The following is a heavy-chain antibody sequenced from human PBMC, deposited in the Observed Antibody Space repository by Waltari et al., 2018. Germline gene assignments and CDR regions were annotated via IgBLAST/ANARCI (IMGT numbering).Heavy chain of an antibody. CDR2: INHSGST. J-gene: IGHJ4*02. CDR1: GGSFSGYY. D-gene: IGHD5-12*01. CDR3: ARHPRGYSGYDALDY. V-gene: IGHV4-34*01. Sequence: QEQLQQWGAGLLKPSETLSLTCAVYGGSFSGYYWSWIRQPPGKGLEWIGEINHSGSTNYNPSLKSRVTISVDTSKNQFSLKLSSVTAADTAVYYCARHPRGYSGYDALDYWGQGTLVTVSS.